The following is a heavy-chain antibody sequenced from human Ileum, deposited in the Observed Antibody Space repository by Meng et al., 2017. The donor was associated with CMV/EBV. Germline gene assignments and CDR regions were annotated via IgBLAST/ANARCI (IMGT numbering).Heavy chain of an antibody. Sequence: GSLRLSCTVSGYSISSGYYWGWIRQPPGKGLEWIGGIYHSGSTYYNPSLKSRVTISVDTSKNQFSLKLSSVTAADTAVYYCARVRFGITGTTGWFYPWGQGTLVTVSS. J-gene: IGHJ5*02. CDR3: ARVRFGITGTTGWFYP. CDR1: GYSISSGYY. CDR2: IYHSGST. D-gene: IGHD1-7*01. V-gene: IGHV4-38-2*02.